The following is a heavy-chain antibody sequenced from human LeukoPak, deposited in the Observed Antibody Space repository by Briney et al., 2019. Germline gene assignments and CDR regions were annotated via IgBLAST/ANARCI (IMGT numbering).Heavy chain of an antibody. D-gene: IGHD1/OR15-1a*01. CDR2: SRNKANSYTT. V-gene: IGHV3-72*01. Sequence: SGGSLRLSCTASGFTFSDRYIDWVRQAPGKGLEWVGRSRNKANSYTTEYAASVKGRFTTSRDESKNLLYLQMNSLTPEDTAVYYCTRCSTGTRLYYFDYWGQGTLVTVSS. CDR3: TRCSTGTRLYYFDY. CDR1: GFTFSDRY. J-gene: IGHJ4*02.